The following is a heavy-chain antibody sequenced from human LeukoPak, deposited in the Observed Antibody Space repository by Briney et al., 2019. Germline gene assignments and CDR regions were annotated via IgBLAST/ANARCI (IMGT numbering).Heavy chain of an antibody. Sequence: GGSLRLSCAASGFTFSNYVIHWVRQPPGKGLEWVSLIRYDGSSKYYADSVRGRFTISRDNSKNTLYLQMNSLRAEDTAVYYCARDDTQYATYYFDYWGQGTLVTVSS. J-gene: IGHJ4*02. V-gene: IGHV3-30*02. CDR3: ARDDTQYATYYFDY. CDR1: GFTFSNYV. CDR2: IRYDGSSK. D-gene: IGHD2-2*01.